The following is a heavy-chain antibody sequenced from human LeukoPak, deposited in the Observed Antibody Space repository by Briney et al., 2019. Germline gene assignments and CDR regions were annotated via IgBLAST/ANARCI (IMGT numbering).Heavy chain of an antibody. CDR3: ARGLYCSSTSCYTSYWFDP. CDR1: GYTFTSYD. D-gene: IGHD2-2*02. J-gene: IGHJ5*02. CDR2: MNPNSGNT. Sequence: ASGKVSCKASGYTFTSYDINWVRQATGQGLEWMGWMNPNSGNTGYAQKFQGRVTMTRNTSISTAYMELSRLRSEDTAVYYCARGLYCSSTSCYTSYWFDPWGQGTLVTVSS. V-gene: IGHV1-8*01.